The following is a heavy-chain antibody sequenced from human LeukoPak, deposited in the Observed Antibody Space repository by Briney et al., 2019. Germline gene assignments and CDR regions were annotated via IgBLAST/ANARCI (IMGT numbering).Heavy chain of an antibody. J-gene: IGHJ4*02. D-gene: IGHD6-13*01. CDR1: GFSFSGHW. CDR3: ARDGIAAVDFDY. Sequence: GGSLRLSCTASGFSFSGHWMHWVRQAPGKGLVWVSRVNGDGSSTNYADSVKGRFTISRDNAKNTLYLQMNSLRAEDTAVYYCARDGIAAVDFDYWGQGTLVTVSS. CDR2: VNGDGSST. V-gene: IGHV3-74*01.